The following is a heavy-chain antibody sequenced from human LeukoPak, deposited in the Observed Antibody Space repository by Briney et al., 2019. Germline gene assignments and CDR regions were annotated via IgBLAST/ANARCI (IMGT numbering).Heavy chain of an antibody. J-gene: IGHJ4*02. Sequence: GGSLRLSCAASGFTVSSNYMSWVRQAPGKGLEWVSVIYSGGSTYYADSVKGRFTISRDNSKNTLYLQMNSLRAEDTAVYYCARDRSLIRGYYFDYWGQGTLVTVSS. V-gene: IGHV3-66*01. D-gene: IGHD3-16*01. CDR1: GFTVSSNY. CDR3: ARDRSLIRGYYFDY. CDR2: IYSGGST.